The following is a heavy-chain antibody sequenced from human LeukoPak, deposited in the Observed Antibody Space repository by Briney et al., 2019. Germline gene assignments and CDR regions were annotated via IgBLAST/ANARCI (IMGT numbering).Heavy chain of an antibody. V-gene: IGHV4-30-4*01. CDR1: GGSISSGDYY. J-gene: IGHJ3*02. CDR2: IYYSGST. CDR3: ARDRTGVLGI. Sequence: SEALSLTCTVSGGSISSGDYYWSWIRQPPGKGLEWIGYIYYSGSTYYNPSLKSRVTISVDTSKNQFSLKLSSVTAADTAVYYCARDRTGVLGIWGQGTMVTVSS. D-gene: IGHD1/OR15-1a*01.